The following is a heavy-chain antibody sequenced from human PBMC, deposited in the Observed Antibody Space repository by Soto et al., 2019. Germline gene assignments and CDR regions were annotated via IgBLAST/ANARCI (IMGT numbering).Heavy chain of an antibody. V-gene: IGHV3-9*01. Sequence: EVQLVESGGGLVQHGRSLRLSCAASGFTFDDYAMHWVRQAPGKGLEWVSGIDWNSGTITYADSVKGRFTISRDNAKNSLYLQMDSLRTEDTALYYCAKARGYRYYYYYYMDVWGKGTTVTVSS. J-gene: IGHJ6*03. CDR1: GFTFDDYA. CDR3: AKARGYRYYYYYYMDV. D-gene: IGHD5-12*01. CDR2: IDWNSGTI.